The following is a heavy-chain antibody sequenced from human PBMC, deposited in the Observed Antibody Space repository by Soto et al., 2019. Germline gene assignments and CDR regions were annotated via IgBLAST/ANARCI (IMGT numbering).Heavy chain of an antibody. CDR2: MHTGGNEK. V-gene: IGHV3-33*08. J-gene: IGHJ4*02. D-gene: IGHD3-22*01. CDR3: ARDADTSGHYSHFDL. Sequence: QVQLVESGGGVVQPGGSLRLSCAASGFTFSYYGFNWVRQAPGKGLEWVAVMHTGGNEKYYVDSVKGRFTVSRDDSRNRVYLEMSGLRAEDTAEYFCARDADTSGHYSHFDLWGRGALVAVS. CDR1: GFTFSYYG.